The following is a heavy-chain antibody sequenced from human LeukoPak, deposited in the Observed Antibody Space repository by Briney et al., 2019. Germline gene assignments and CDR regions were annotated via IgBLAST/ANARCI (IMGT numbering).Heavy chain of an antibody. CDR1: GGTFSSYA. J-gene: IGHJ4*02. D-gene: IGHD3-22*01. Sequence: SVKVSCKASGGTFSSYAISWVRQAPGQGLEWMGGIIPIFGTANYAQKFQGRVTMTTDTSTSTAYMELRSLRSDDTAVYYCARSSMIVVGDPDYWGQGTLVTVSS. CDR3: ARSSMIVVGDPDY. V-gene: IGHV1-69*05. CDR2: IIPIFGTA.